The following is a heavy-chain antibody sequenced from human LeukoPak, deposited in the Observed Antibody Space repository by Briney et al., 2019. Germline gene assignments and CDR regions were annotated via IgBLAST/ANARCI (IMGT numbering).Heavy chain of an antibody. D-gene: IGHD5-12*01. CDR3: TTDYLSVATINWRKY. V-gene: IGHV3-21*03. Sequence: GGSLRLSCAASGFTFSAYTMNWVRQAPGKGLEWVSSISSSGTYIYYADSVKGRFTMSRDNAKNSLYLQMNSLKTEDTAMYYCTTDYLSVATINWRKYWGQGTLVTVSS. CDR2: ISSSGTYI. J-gene: IGHJ4*02. CDR1: GFTFSAYT.